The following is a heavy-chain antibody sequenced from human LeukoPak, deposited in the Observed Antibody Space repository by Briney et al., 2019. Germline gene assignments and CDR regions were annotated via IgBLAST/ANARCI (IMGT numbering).Heavy chain of an antibody. Sequence: PGRSLRLSCATSGFTFSRYAMHWVRQAPGKGLEWVALISYDANIGSKKYYADSVKGRFTISRDNSKNTLYLQMNSLRAEDTAVYYCARDGGYDFWSGYYQDYWGQGTLVTVSS. CDR3: ARDGGYDFWSGYYQDY. CDR2: ISYDANIGSKK. V-gene: IGHV3-30-3*01. J-gene: IGHJ4*02. CDR1: GFTFSRYA. D-gene: IGHD3-3*01.